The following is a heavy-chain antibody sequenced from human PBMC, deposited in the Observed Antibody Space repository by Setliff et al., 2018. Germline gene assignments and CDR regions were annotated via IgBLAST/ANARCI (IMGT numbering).Heavy chain of an antibody. CDR3: ARATSGWYSAYYYYMDV. V-gene: IGHV4-61*09. CDR1: GGSVNSGYDN. D-gene: IGHD6-19*01. Sequence: SETLSLTCTVSGGSVNSGYDNWNWLRQPAGKGLEWIGHINRRGSTDFTPSLKSRVTISLDTSKNQFSLNLTSVTAADTAVYYCARATSGWYSAYYYYMDVWGKGTTVTVSS. J-gene: IGHJ6*03. CDR2: INRRGST.